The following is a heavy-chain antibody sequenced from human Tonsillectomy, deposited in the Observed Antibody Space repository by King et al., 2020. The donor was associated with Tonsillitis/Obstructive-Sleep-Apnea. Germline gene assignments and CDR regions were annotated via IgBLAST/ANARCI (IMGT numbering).Heavy chain of an antibody. CDR3: QRIVGYSSSSDNWFDP. V-gene: IGHV2-26*01. J-gene: IGHJ5*02. CDR1: GFSLSSARMG. D-gene: IGHD6-6*01. CDR2: IFSNDEK. Sequence: TLKESGPVLVKPTETLTLTCTVSGFSLSSARMGVSWIRQPPGKALEWLAHIFSNDEKSYSTALKKSPTISTETPKSQVVLTMTNMDPVDTATYYCQRIVGYSSSSDNWFDPWGQGTLVTVSS.